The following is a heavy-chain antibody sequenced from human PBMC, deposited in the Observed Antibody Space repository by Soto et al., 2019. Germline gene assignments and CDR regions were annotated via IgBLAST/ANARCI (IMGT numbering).Heavy chain of an antibody. CDR3: ANRGYSYGFVIY. Sequence: QVQLVQSGAEVKKPGSSVKISCKASGGTFSSYTFSWVRQAPGQGLEWMGRIIPMLGIANYALKFQGRVTITADKSTSTAYMELSSLRSEDTAVYYCANRGYSYGFVIYWGQGTLVTVSS. V-gene: IGHV1-69*02. CDR1: GGTFSSYT. J-gene: IGHJ4*02. CDR2: IIPMLGIA. D-gene: IGHD5-18*01.